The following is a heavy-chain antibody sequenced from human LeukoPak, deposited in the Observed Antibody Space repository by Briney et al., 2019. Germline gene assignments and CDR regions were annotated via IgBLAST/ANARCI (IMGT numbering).Heavy chain of an antibody. CDR3: AKDMSLYYYYGMDV. CDR1: GLTFDDYA. Sequence: GGSLRLSCAASGLTFDDYAMHWVRQAPGKGLEWVSGISWNSGSIGYADSVKGRFTISRDNAKNSLYLQMNSLRAEDTALYYCAKDMSLYYYYGMDVWGQGTTVTVSS. J-gene: IGHJ6*02. V-gene: IGHV3-9*01. CDR2: ISWNSGSI.